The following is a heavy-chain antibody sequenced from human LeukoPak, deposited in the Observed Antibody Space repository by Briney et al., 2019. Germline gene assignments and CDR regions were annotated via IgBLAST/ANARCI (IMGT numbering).Heavy chain of an antibody. J-gene: IGHJ6*02. D-gene: IGHD6-19*01. Sequence: GGSLRLSCAASGFTFSSYWMSWVRQAPGKGLEWVSSISSSSSYIYYADSAKGRFTISRDNAKNSLYLQMNSLRAEDTAVYTCARGSVAGSYYYYGMDVWGQGTTVTVSS. CDR2: ISSSSSYI. V-gene: IGHV3-21*01. CDR1: GFTFSSYW. CDR3: ARGSVAGSYYYYGMDV.